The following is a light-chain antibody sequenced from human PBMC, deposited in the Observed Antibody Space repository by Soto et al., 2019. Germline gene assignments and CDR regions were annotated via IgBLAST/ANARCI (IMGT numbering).Light chain of an antibody. CDR3: QPYTSYGIYT. CDR2: DAS. J-gene: IGKJ2*01. Sequence: DIQMTQSPSTLSASVGDRVTITCRASQRISSWLAWYQQKPGKAPKLLIYDASSLESWVPSRFSVRGSGTEFTLTISSLQPDDFATYYCQPYTSYGIYTFGQGTKLEI. CDR1: QRISSW. V-gene: IGKV1-5*01.